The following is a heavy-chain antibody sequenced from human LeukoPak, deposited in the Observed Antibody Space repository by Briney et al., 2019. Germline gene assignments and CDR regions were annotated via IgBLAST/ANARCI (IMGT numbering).Heavy chain of an antibody. CDR3: AKREVAAEEGTFDY. Sequence: GGSLRLSCAASGFTFSSYGMHWVRQAPGKGLEWVAFIRYDGSNKYYADSVKGRFTISRDNSKNTLYLQMNSLRAEDTAVYYCAKREVAAEEGTFDYWGQGTLVTVSS. J-gene: IGHJ4*02. CDR1: GFTFSSYG. V-gene: IGHV3-30*02. CDR2: IRYDGSNK. D-gene: IGHD6-13*01.